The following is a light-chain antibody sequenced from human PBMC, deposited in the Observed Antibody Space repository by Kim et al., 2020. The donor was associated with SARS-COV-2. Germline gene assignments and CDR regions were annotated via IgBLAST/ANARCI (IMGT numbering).Light chain of an antibody. CDR3: SSYADSTTWV. V-gene: IGLV2-14*04. Sequence: GQSITISCTGSSSDVGGYNHVSWYQQHPDKVPKLMIYDVNKRPSGVSGRFSGSKSGNTASLTISGLQTEDEADYYCSSYADSTTWVFGGGTKVTVL. CDR1: SSDVGGYNH. CDR2: DVN. J-gene: IGLJ3*02.